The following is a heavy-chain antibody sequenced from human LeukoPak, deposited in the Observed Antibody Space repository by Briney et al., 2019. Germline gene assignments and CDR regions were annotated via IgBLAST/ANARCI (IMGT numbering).Heavy chain of an antibody. CDR2: ITGSGGST. V-gene: IGHV3-23*01. CDR3: AKWRSYGDYSLAFDY. J-gene: IGHJ4*02. D-gene: IGHD4-17*01. Sequence: GGSLRLSCAASGFNFNSYAMTWVRQAPGKGLEWVSAITGSGGSTYYADSVKGRFTISRDNSKNTLYLQMNSLRAEDTAVYYYAKWRSYGDYSLAFDYWGQGTLVTVSS. CDR1: GFNFNSYA.